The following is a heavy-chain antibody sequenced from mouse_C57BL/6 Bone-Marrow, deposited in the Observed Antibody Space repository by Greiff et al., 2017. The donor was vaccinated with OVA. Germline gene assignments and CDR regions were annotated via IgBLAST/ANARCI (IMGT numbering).Heavy chain of an antibody. CDR1: GFTFSNYW. CDR2: IRLKSDNYAT. CDR3: TGGPPSNWVDY. Sequence: EVQVVESGGGLVQPGGSMKLSCVASGFTFSNYWMNWVRQSPEKGLEWVAQIRLKSDNYATHYAESVKGRFTISRDDSKSSVYLQMNNLRAEDTGIYYCTGGPPSNWVDYWGQGTTLTVSS. J-gene: IGHJ2*01. D-gene: IGHD4-1*01. V-gene: IGHV6-3*01.